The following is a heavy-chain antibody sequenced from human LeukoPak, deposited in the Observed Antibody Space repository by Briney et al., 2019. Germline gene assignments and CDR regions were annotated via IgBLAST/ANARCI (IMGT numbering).Heavy chain of an antibody. V-gene: IGHV1-69*01. D-gene: IGHD3-10*01. J-gene: IGHJ3*02. CDR2: IIPIFGTA. Sequence: SVKVSCKASGGTFSSYAISWVRQAPGQGLEWMGGIIPIFGTANYAQKFQGRVTITADESTSTAYMELSSLRSEDTAVYYCAREGVGVRDSVAFDTWGQGTMVTVSS. CDR1: GGTFSSYA. CDR3: AREGVGVRDSVAFDT.